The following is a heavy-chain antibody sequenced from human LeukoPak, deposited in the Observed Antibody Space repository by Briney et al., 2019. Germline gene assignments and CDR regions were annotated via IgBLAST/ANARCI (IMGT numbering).Heavy chain of an antibody. CDR1: GFTFSNYA. CDR2: ISINGDNT. CDR3: ARGSDYGDYVGGDY. Sequence: GGSLRLSCAASGFTFSNYALHWVRQAPGKGLEYVSAISINGDNTYYANSVKGRFTISRDNSKNTLYLQMGSLRAEDMAVYYCARGSDYGDYVGGDYWGQGTLVTVSS. V-gene: IGHV3-64*01. J-gene: IGHJ4*02. D-gene: IGHD4-17*01.